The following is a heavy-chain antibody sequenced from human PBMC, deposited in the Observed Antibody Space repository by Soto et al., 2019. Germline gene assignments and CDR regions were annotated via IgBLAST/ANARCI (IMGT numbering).Heavy chain of an antibody. Sequence: GGSLRLSSAASGFTFSSYAMSWVRQAPGKGLEWVSAISGSGGSTYYADSVKGRFTISRDNSKNTLYLQMNSLRAEDTAVYYCARPWTGYSGYDDDDAFDIWGQGTMVTVSS. CDR1: GFTFSSYA. CDR2: ISGSGGST. CDR3: ARPWTGYSGYDDDDAFDI. J-gene: IGHJ3*02. D-gene: IGHD5-12*01. V-gene: IGHV3-23*01.